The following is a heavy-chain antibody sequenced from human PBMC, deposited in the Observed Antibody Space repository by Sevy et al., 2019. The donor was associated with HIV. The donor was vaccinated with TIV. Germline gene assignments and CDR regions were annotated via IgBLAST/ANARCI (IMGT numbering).Heavy chain of an antibody. CDR1: AFTFNTHA. Sequence: GGSLRLSCAASAFTFNTHATHWVRQAPGKGLEWVALISYDGIIKYYADSVKGRLTISRDNSKNTLSLQMNSLRIEDTAVYYCAREGGYTSAWSPGNYWGQGTLVTVSS. CDR3: AREGGYTSAWSPGNY. V-gene: IGHV3-30*04. D-gene: IGHD6-19*01. CDR2: ISYDGIIK. J-gene: IGHJ4*02.